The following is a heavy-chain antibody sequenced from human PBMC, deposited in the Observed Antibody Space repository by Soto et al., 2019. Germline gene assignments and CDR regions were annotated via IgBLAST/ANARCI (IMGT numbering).Heavy chain of an antibody. Sequence: QVQLVQSGAEVKKPGASVKVSCKASGYTFTSYGISWVRQAPGQGLAWMGWFSAYNGNTRYAQKLQGRVTMTTDTSTRTAYMELRSLRSDDTALYYCARDYTHSGWFDPWGQGTRVTVSS. J-gene: IGHJ5*02. CDR1: GYTFTSYG. D-gene: IGHD2-21*01. V-gene: IGHV1-18*01. CDR2: FSAYNGNT. CDR3: ARDYTHSGWFDP.